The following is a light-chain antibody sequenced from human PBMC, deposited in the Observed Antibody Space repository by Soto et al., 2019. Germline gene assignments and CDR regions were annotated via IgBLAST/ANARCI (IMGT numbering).Light chain of an antibody. CDR3: TSYTSSSTVL. V-gene: IGLV2-14*01. J-gene: IGLJ2*01. CDR2: EVS. Sequence: QSALTQPASVSGSPGQSITISCTGTSSDVGGYNYVSWYQQHPGKAPKLMIYEVSNRPSGVSNRFSGSKSGNTASLTISGLQAEDEADYYCTSYTSSSTVLFGGGTKRTVL. CDR1: SSDVGGYNY.